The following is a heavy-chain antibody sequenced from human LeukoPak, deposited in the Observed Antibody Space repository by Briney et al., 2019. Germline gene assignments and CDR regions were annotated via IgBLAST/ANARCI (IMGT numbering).Heavy chain of an antibody. D-gene: IGHD6-13*01. CDR2: ISEDGINK. CDR1: GFTFSNYG. CDR3: AKDRETTASGTFDY. Sequence: GRSLRLSCAASGFTFSNYGMHCVRQAPGKGLEWVAGISEDGINKYYADSVKARFTISRDNSNNTLFLQMNNLRADDTAVYYCAKDRETTASGTFDYWGQGALVTVPS. J-gene: IGHJ4*02. V-gene: IGHV3-30*18.